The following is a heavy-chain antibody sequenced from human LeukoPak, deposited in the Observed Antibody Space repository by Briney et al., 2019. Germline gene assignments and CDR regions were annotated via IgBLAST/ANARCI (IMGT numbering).Heavy chain of an antibody. CDR3: ARGRSITLLRGVAMSDGFDI. Sequence: PGGSLRLSCAASGFTLSNYEMNWVRQAPGKGLEWVSFTDTSGNYIYYGDSVKGRFTISRDNARNLLFLQMNGLRAEDTAVYYCARGRSITLLRGVAMSDGFDIWGQGAMVAVSS. CDR2: TDTSGNYI. CDR1: GFTLSNYE. J-gene: IGHJ3*02. V-gene: IGHV3-48*03. D-gene: IGHD3-10*01.